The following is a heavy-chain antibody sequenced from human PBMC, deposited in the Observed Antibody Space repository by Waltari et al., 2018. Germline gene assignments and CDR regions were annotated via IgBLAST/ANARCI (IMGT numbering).Heavy chain of an antibody. CDR3: ARDGSYYYMDV. V-gene: IGHV4-39*07. CDR2: IYYSGST. D-gene: IGHD2-15*01. Sequence: QLQLQESGPGLVKPSETLSLTCTVSGGSISSSSYYWGWIRQPPGKGLEWIGSIYYSGSTYYNPSLKSRVTISVDTSKNQFSLKLSSVTAADTAVYYCARDGSYYYMDVWGKGTTVTISS. J-gene: IGHJ6*03. CDR1: GGSISSSSYY.